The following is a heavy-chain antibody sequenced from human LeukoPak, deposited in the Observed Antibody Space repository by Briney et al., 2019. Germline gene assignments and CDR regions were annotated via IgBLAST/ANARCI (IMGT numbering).Heavy chain of an antibody. J-gene: IGHJ3*01. CDR2: ISASGGST. CDR1: GFTFSNAW. Sequence: GGSLRLSCAASGFTFSNAWMSWVRQAPGKGLEWVSAISASGGSTNNADSVKGRFTISRDNSKSILYLQMNSLRAEDTAVYYCAKEGSYYGSGDAFDVWGQGTMVTVSS. V-gene: IGHV3-23*01. D-gene: IGHD3-10*01. CDR3: AKEGSYYGSGDAFDV.